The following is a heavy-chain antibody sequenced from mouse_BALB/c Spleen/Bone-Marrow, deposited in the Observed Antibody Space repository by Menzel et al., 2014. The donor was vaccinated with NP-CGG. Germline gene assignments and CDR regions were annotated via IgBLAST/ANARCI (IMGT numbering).Heavy chain of an antibody. CDR2: INPDSSTI. CDR1: GFDFSGFR. J-gene: IGHJ3*01. CDR3: ARLGYYGGFVY. D-gene: IGHD2-3*01. Sequence: DVKLVESGGGLVQPGRSLKISCAASGFDFSGFRMGWVRLAPGKGLEWIGEINPDSSTINYTPSLKDRFIISRDNAKNTLYLQMSKVRSEDTALYYCARLGYYGGFVYWGQGTLVTVSA. V-gene: IGHV4-1*02.